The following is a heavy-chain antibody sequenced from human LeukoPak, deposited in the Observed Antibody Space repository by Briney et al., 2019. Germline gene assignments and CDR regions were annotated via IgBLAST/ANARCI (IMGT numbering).Heavy chain of an antibody. D-gene: IGHD5-24*01. CDR2: IYSGGST. Sequence: GGSLRLSCAASGFTVSSNYMSWVRQAPGKGLEWVSVIYSGGSTYYADSVKGRFTISRDNSKNTLYLQMSSLRAEDTAVYYCARDMRWLQLPYYYYGMDVWGQGTTVTVSS. J-gene: IGHJ6*02. CDR3: ARDMRWLQLPYYYYGMDV. V-gene: IGHV3-53*01. CDR1: GFTVSSNY.